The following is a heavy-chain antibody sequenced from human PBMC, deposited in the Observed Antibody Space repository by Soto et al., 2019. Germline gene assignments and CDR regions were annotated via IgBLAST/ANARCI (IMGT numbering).Heavy chain of an antibody. D-gene: IGHD6-19*01. CDR1: GYTFIDYG. J-gene: IGHJ4*02. Sequence: ASVKVSCKAAGYTFIDYGIGWVRQAPGQGLEWMGWISADNGNTNYAPKLQGRVTMTADTSTSTAYMELRSLRSEDTAVYYCAPGLEEFSFDYWGQGTLVTVSS. V-gene: IGHV1-18*01. CDR2: ISADNGNT. CDR3: APGLEEFSFDY.